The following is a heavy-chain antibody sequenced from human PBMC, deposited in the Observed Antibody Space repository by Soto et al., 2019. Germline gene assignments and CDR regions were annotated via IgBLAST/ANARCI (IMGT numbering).Heavy chain of an antibody. V-gene: IGHV5-51*01. CDR1: GYNFATYW. J-gene: IGHJ5*02. D-gene: IGHD4-17*01. CDR3: ARHGFYGDYASNYFDP. Sequence: LKISCKASGYNFATYWIAWVRQMPGKGLEYMGIIYPGDSDARYSPSFQGQVTFSADKSINTAYLQWSSLTASDTAIYYCARHGFYGDYASNYFDPWGQGTLVTVSS. CDR2: IYPGDSDA.